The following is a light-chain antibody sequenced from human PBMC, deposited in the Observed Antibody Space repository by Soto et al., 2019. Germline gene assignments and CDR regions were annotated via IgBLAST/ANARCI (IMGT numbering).Light chain of an antibody. CDR3: CSFAVGAALV. J-gene: IGLJ2*01. CDR1: SSNVGTYDL. CDR2: EGT. Sequence: QSALTQPASVSASPGQSITISCTGTSSNVGTYDLVSWYQHHPDKAPKLIIYEGTKRPSGISSRFSSSKSGNTASLTISGLQAEDDADYYCCSFAVGAALVFGGGTQLTVL. V-gene: IGLV2-23*01.